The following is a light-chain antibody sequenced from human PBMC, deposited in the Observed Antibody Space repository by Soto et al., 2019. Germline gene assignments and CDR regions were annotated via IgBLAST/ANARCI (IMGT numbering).Light chain of an antibody. CDR2: DSS. V-gene: IGKV3-11*01. CDR3: QQRSDWPST. J-gene: IGKJ4*01. Sequence: DIVLTQSPATLSLSPGERATLSCRASQSVGTYFAWYQQKPCQAPRLLIYDSSNRATDIPARFSGSGSGTDFTLTISSLEPEDFAVYYCQQRSDWPSTFGGGTKVEIK. CDR1: QSVGTY.